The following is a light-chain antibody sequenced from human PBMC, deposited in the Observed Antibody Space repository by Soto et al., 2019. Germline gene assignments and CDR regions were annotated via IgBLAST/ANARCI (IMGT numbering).Light chain of an antibody. CDR2: DAS. J-gene: IGKJ1*01. CDR1: QSLNSSY. V-gene: IGKV3-11*01. CDR3: QQRSNWPPT. Sequence: DIVLAQSPGTLSLSPGERATLSCRASQSLNSSYLAWYQQKPGQAPRLLIYDASNRATGIPARFSGSGSGTDFTLTISSLEPEDFAVYYCQQRSNWPPTFGQGTKVDIK.